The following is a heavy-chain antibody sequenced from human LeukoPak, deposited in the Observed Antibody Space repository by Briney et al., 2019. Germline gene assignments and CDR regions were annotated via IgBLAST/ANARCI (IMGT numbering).Heavy chain of an antibody. Sequence: GGSLRLSCAASGFTFSDYYMSWIRQAPGKGLEWLSYIISTGGTIYYADSVKGRFTISRDNAKNSLYLQMNSLRAEDTAVYYCARVGIAIYYYYYYYMDVWGKGTTVTVSS. CDR2: IISTGGTI. CDR3: ARVGIAIYYYYYYYMDV. CDR1: GFTFSDYY. J-gene: IGHJ6*03. V-gene: IGHV3-11*04. D-gene: IGHD6-13*01.